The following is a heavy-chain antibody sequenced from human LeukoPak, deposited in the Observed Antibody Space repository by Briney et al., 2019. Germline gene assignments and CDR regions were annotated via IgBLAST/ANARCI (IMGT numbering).Heavy chain of an antibody. J-gene: IGHJ3*02. V-gene: IGHV3-33*01. D-gene: IGHD1-14*01. Sequence: PGGSLRLSCAASGFTFSNYAMHWVRQAPGKGLEWVAVIWYDGTNKYYADSVKGRFTISGDNFKNTLYLQMNSLRAEDTAVYYCAGGRRSYAFDIWGQGTVVTVSS. CDR1: GFTFSNYA. CDR3: AGGRRSYAFDI. CDR2: IWYDGTNK.